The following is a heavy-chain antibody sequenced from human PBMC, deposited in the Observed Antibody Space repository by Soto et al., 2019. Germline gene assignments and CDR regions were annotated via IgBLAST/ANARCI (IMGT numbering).Heavy chain of an antibody. CDR3: ARDSGNYYYYYGMDV. CDR2: ISTYNGNT. CDR1: GYTFTSSV. J-gene: IGHJ6*02. V-gene: IGHV1-18*01. D-gene: IGHD1-26*01. Sequence: ASVKVSCKASGYTFTSSVISGVRQAPGQGLEWMGWISTYNGNTNYGQSLQGRVTMTTDTSTGTAYMELRSLRSDDTAVYYCARDSGNYYYYYGMDVWGQGTTVTVSS.